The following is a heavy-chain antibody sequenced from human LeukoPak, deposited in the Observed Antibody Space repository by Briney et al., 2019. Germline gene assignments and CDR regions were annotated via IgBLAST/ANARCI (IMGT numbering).Heavy chain of an antibody. CDR3: AKDPHPYSSSWPIIYYFDY. J-gene: IGHJ4*02. CDR1: RFTFSSYG. V-gene: IGHV3-30*18. D-gene: IGHD6-13*01. CDR2: ISYDGSNK. Sequence: GRSLRLSCAASRFTFSSYGMHWVRRAPGKGLEWVAIISYDGSNKYYADSVKGRFTISRDNSKNTLYLQMNSLRAEDTAVYYCAKDPHPYSSSWPIIYYFDYWGQGTLVTVSS.